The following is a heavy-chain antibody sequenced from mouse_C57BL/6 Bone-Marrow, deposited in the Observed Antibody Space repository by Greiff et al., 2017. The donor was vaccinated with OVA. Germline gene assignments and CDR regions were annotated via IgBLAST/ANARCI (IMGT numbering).Heavy chain of an antibody. CDR3: ARRKTAQAQDYYAMDY. CDR1: GYTFTCYW. CDR2: IDPSDSYT. J-gene: IGHJ4*01. D-gene: IGHD3-2*02. Sequence: QVQLQQPGAELVMPGASVKLSCKASGYTFTCYWMHWVKQRPGQGLEWIGEIDPSDSYTNYNQKFKGKSTLTVDKSSSTAYMQLSSPTSEDSAVYYCARRKTAQAQDYYAMDYWGQGTSVTVSS. V-gene: IGHV1-69*01.